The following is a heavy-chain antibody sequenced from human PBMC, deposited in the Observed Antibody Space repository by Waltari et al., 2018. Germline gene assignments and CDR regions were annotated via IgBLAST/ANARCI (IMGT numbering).Heavy chain of an antibody. V-gene: IGHV4-34*01. CDR2: INHSGST. CDR3: ARGRRRWLDYGLNWFDP. Sequence: QVQLQQWGAGLLKPSETLSLTCAVYGGSFSGYYWSWIRQPPGKGLEWVGEINHSGSTNYKPSLRRRVTISVDTSKNQFSLKLSAVTAADTAVYDCARGRRRWLDYGLNWFDPWGQGTLVTVSS. D-gene: IGHD3-10*01. CDR1: GGSFSGYY. J-gene: IGHJ5*02.